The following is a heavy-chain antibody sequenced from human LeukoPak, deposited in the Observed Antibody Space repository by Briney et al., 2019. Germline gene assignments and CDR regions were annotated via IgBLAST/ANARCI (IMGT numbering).Heavy chain of an antibody. J-gene: IGHJ4*02. D-gene: IGHD1-26*01. CDR1: RRTFTRYA. CDR3: ARVVARSGEISGSYFYY. V-gene: IGHV1-69*05. Sequence: SGELSCKASRRTFTRYAINWGPQAPGQGPEGRGGIIPFFGRANYAQKFQGRVTMTTDESTSTAYMELSSLRSEDTAVYYCARVVARSGEISGSYFYYWGQGALVTVSS. CDR2: IIPFFGRA.